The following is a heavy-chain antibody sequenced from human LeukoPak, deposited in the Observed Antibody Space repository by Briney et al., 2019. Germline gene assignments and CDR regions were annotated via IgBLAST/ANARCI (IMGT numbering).Heavy chain of an antibody. D-gene: IGHD3-16*01. CDR2: IIPLLGVT. CDR3: ARARSRITFGGIGHAFDI. J-gene: IGHJ3*02. Sequence: ASVKVACKASGDTFSSHAMNWERQAPGQGLEWVARIIPLLGVTNRAQKLQGRVTVTADTSTNTAYMELSSLTSDDTAVYYCARARSRITFGGIGHAFDIWGQGTLVTVSS. V-gene: IGHV1-69*04. CDR1: GDTFSSHA.